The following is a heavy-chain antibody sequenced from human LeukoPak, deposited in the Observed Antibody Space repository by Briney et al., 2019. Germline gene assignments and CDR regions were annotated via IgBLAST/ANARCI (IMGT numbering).Heavy chain of an antibody. CDR2: IIPIFGTA. CDR1: GVTFSSYP. J-gene: IGHJ2*01. Sequence: SVNVSCKASGVTFSSYPISWVRQAPGQGLEWMGGIIPIFGTANYAQKFQGRVTITTDESTSTAYMELSSLRSEDTAVYYCARGRGKLVPYWYFDLWGRGTLVTVSS. V-gene: IGHV1-69*05. D-gene: IGHD4-23*01. CDR3: ARGRGKLVPYWYFDL.